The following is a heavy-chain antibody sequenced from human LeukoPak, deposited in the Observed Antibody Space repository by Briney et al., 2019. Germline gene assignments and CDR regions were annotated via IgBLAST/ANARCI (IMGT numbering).Heavy chain of an antibody. CDR1: GGSFSRYY. V-gene: IGHV4-34*01. CDR2: INHSGST. D-gene: IGHD3-10*01. J-gene: IGHJ6*04. CDR3: ARASYYYGSGSRRPYYGMDV. Sequence: SETLSLTCAVYGGSFSRYYWSWIRQPPGKGLEWIGEINHSGSTNYNPSLKSRVTISVDTSKNQFSLKLSSVTAADTAVYYCARASYYYGSGSRRPYYGMDVWGKGTTVTVSS.